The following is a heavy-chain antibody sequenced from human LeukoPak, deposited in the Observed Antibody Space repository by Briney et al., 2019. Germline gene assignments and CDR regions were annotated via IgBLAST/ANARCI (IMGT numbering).Heavy chain of an antibody. Sequence: GASVKVSCKVSGYTLTELSMHWVRQAPGKGLEWMGGFDPEDGETIYAQKFQGRVTMTEDTSTDTAYMELSSLRSEDTAVYYCATVRQKGGLEPITIFLPFDPWGQGTLVTVSS. CDR1: GYTLTELS. CDR3: ATVRQKGGLEPITIFLPFDP. V-gene: IGHV1-24*01. J-gene: IGHJ5*02. D-gene: IGHD3-3*01. CDR2: FDPEDGET.